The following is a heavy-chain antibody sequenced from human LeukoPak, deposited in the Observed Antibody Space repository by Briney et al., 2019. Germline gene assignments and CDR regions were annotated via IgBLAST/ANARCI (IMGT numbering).Heavy chain of an antibody. CDR3: AREQWLAHFDY. D-gene: IGHD6-19*01. J-gene: IGHJ4*02. CDR2: IYYSGST. V-gene: IGHV4-31*03. CDR1: GGSISSGGYY. Sequence: PSQTLSLTCTVSGGSISSGGYYWSWIRQHPGKGLEWIGYIYYSGSTYYNPSLKSRVTISVDTSKNQFPLKLSSVTAADTAVYYCAREQWLAHFDYWGQGTLVTVSS.